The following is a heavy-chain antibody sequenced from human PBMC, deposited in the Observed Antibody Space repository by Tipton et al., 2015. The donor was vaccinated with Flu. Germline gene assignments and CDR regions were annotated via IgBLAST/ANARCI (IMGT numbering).Heavy chain of an antibody. CDR3: ARGLVGSSTYYFDY. J-gene: IGHJ4*02. V-gene: IGHV3-33*01. CDR2: IWYDGSNK. CDR1: GFNFSTYG. Sequence: SLRLSCAASGFNFSTYGMHWVRQAPGKGLEWVAVIWYDGSNKYYADSVKGRFTISRDNSKNTLYLQMNSLRAADTAVYYCARGLVGSSTYYFDYWGQGTLVTVSS. D-gene: IGHD3-10*01.